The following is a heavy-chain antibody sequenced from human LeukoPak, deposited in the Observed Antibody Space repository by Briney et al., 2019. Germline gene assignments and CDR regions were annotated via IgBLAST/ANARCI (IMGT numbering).Heavy chain of an antibody. CDR3: AKEAEGFWNGSRGPFDY. Sequence: GGSLRLSCAASGFTFSSYAMSWVRQAPGKGLEWVSAISGSGGSTYYADSVKGRFTISRDNSKNTLYLQMNSLRAEDTAVYYCAKEAEGFWNGSRGPFDYWGQGTLVTVSS. V-gene: IGHV3-23*01. J-gene: IGHJ4*02. CDR2: ISGSGGST. CDR1: GFTFSSYA. D-gene: IGHD3-3*01.